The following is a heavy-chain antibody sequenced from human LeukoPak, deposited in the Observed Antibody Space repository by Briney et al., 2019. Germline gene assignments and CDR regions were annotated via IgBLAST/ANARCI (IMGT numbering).Heavy chain of an antibody. V-gene: IGHV3-23*01. CDR1: GFTFSSYA. CDR2: ISNGADGP. Sequence: GSLRLSCTGSGFTFSSYAMSWVRQSPGKGLEWVSAISNGADGPYYADSVRVRFTISRDNSKNTVDLQMSSLRAEDTAVYYCVREVSGWPNNWFDPWGQGTLVTVSS. J-gene: IGHJ5*02. D-gene: IGHD6-19*01. CDR3: VREVSGWPNNWFDP.